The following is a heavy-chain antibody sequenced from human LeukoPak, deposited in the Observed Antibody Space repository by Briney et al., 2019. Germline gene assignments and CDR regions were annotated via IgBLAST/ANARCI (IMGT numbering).Heavy chain of an antibody. V-gene: IGHV4-4*07. CDR3: ARCSGNGYDYSWLDP. Sequence: SETLSLTCTVSGGSLSTYYWSWIRQPAGKGLEWIGRIYSSGATNYNPSLKSRVTMSVDTSKNQFSLKLSSVTAADTAVYYCARCSGNGYDYSWLDPWGQGTLVTVSS. CDR1: GGSLSTYY. J-gene: IGHJ5*02. D-gene: IGHD5-12*01. CDR2: IYSSGAT.